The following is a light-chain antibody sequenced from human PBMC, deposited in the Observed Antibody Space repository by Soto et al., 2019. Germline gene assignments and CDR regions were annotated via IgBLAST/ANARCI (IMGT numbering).Light chain of an antibody. CDR2: GAS. V-gene: IGKV3-20*01. CDR1: QSVSSSY. CDR3: QQYGSSPSLG. Sequence: EIVLTQSPGTLSLSPGERATLSCRASQSVSSSYLAWYQQKPGHAPRLLIYGASSRATGIPDRFSGSGSGTDITLTISRLEPEDVAVYYCQQYGSSPSLGFGGGTKVEIK. J-gene: IGKJ4*01.